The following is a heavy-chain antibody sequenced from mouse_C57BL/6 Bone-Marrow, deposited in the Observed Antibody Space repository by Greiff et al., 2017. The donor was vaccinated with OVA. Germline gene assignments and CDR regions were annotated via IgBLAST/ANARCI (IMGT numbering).Heavy chain of an antibody. J-gene: IGHJ4*01. CDR3: ARSGITTVEGDFAMDY. V-gene: IGHV1-55*01. CDR2: IYPGSGRT. CDR1: GYTFTSYW. Sequence: LQESGAELVKPGASVKMSCKASGYTFTSYWITWVKQRPGQGLGWIGDIYPGSGRTNYNENLKSKATLTVDTSSSTAYMQLSSLTSEESAVYYCARSGITTVEGDFAMDYWGQGTSVTVSS. D-gene: IGHD1-1*01.